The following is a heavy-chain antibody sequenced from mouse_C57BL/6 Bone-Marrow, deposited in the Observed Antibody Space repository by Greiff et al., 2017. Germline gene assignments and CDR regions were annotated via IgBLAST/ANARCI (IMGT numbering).Heavy chain of an antibody. CDR1: GYTFTSYG. J-gene: IGHJ3*01. Sequence: QVQLQQSGAELARPGASVKLSCKASGYTFTSYGISWVKQRTGQGLEWIGEIYPRSGNTSYNEKFKGKATLTADKSSSTAYMELRSLTSEDSAVYFCARNERCAYWGQGTLVTVSA. CDR3: ARNERCAY. V-gene: IGHV1-81*01. CDR2: IYPRSGNT.